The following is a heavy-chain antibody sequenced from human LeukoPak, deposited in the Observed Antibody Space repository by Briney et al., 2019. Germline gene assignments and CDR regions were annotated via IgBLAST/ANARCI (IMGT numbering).Heavy chain of an antibody. J-gene: IGHJ6*02. V-gene: IGHV3-9*01. Sequence: GGSLRLSCAASGFTFDDYAMHWVRQAPGKGLEWVSGISWNSGNIGYADSVKGRFTISRDNAKNSLYLQMNSLRAEDTALYYCARDYYDSSGYYRYYYGMDVWGQGTTVTVSS. D-gene: IGHD3-22*01. CDR1: GFTFDDYA. CDR2: ISWNSGNI. CDR3: ARDYYDSSGYYRYYYGMDV.